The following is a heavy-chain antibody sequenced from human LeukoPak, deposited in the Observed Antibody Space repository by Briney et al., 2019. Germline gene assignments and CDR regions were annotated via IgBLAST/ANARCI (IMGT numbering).Heavy chain of an antibody. CDR3: AKDMNTMIVGTGDY. Sequence: GGSLRLSCAASGFTFDDYAMHWVRQAPGKGLEWVSGISWNSGSIGYADSVKGRFTISRDNAKNSLYLQMNSLRAEDTALYYCAKDMNTMIVGTGDYWGQGTLVTVSS. D-gene: IGHD3-22*01. V-gene: IGHV3-9*01. CDR2: ISWNSGSI. CDR1: GFTFDDYA. J-gene: IGHJ4*02.